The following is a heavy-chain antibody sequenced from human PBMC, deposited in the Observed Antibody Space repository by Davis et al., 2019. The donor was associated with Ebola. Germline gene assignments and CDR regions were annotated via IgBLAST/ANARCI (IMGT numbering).Heavy chain of an antibody. CDR1: GYTFTSYA. J-gene: IGHJ6*02. CDR2: INAGNGNT. D-gene: IGHD4-17*01. V-gene: IGHV1-3*01. CDR3: ARVSTTVTTFHYGMDV. Sequence: ASVKVSCKASGYTFTSYAMHWVRQAPGQRLEWMGWINAGNGNTKYSQKFQGRVTITRDTSASTAYMELSSLRSEDTAVYYCARVSTTVTTFHYGMDVWGQGTTVTVSS.